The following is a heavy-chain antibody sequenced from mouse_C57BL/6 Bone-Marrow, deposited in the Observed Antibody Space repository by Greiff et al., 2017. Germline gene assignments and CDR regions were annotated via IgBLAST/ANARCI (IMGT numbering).Heavy chain of an antibody. CDR1: GFTFSSYA. J-gene: IGHJ2*01. CDR2: ISDGGSYT. D-gene: IGHD1-1*01. Sequence: EVKLVESGGGLVKPGGSLKLSCAASGFTFSSYAMSWVRQTPEKRLEWVATISDGGSYTYYPDNVKGRFTISRDNAKNNLYLQMSHLKSEDTAMYYCARDPDITTVVATGFDYWGQGTTLTVSS. V-gene: IGHV5-4*01. CDR3: ARDPDITTVVATGFDY.